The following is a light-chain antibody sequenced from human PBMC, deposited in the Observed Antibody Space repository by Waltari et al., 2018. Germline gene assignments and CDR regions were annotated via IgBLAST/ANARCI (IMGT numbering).Light chain of an antibody. CDR1: PSVSTY. V-gene: IGKV3-11*01. CDR3: QQYNNWPPWT. CDR2: DAS. J-gene: IGKJ1*01. Sequence: EIVLTQSPATLSLPPGARATLPCRHSPSVSTYLTWYQQNPGQAPRLLIYDASNRATGIPARFSGSGSGTDFTLTIDGLQSEDFAIYYCQQYNNWPPWTFGRGTKVEIK.